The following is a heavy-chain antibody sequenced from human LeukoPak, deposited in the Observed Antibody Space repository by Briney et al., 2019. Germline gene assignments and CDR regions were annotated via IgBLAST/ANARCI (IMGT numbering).Heavy chain of an antibody. J-gene: IGHJ3*01. V-gene: IGHV4-59*01. D-gene: IGHD6-6*01. CDR1: GGSISNYY. CDR2: IYYSGST. Sequence: KPSETLSLTCTVSGGSISNYYWSWIRRPPGKGLEWIGYIYYSGSTLYNPSLQSRVTISVDTSKNQFSLKLSSVTDADTAVYHRARGRVWDAFDVWGQGTMVTVSS. CDR3: ARGRVWDAFDV.